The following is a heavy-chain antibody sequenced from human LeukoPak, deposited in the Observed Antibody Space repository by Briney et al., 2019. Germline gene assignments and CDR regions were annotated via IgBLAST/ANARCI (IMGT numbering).Heavy chain of an antibody. Sequence: SETLPLTCIVSGGSISSYNWNWIRQPPGKGLEWIGYMYNSGSTNNNPPLKSRVTISVDTSKNQVSLKVTSVTAADTAIYYCARVSETAMITLWGQGTLVTVSS. CDR1: GGSISSYN. V-gene: IGHV4-59*08. CDR3: ARVSETAMITL. J-gene: IGHJ4*02. D-gene: IGHD5-18*01. CDR2: MYNSGST.